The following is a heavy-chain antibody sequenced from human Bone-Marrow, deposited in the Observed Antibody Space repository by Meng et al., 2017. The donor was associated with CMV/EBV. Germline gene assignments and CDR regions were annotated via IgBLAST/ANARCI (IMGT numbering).Heavy chain of an antibody. D-gene: IGHD2-2*02. Sequence: ASVKVSCKASGYTFTSYDINWVRQATGQGLEWMGWMNPNSGNTGYAQKFQGRVTMTRNTSISTAYMELSSLRSEDTAVYYCARGELNGDIVVVPAAIPDYYYYYGMDVWGQGTTVTGYS. J-gene: IGHJ6*01. V-gene: IGHV1-8*01. CDR2: MNPNSGNT. CDR3: ARGELNGDIVVVPAAIPDYYYYYGMDV. CDR1: GYTFTSYD.